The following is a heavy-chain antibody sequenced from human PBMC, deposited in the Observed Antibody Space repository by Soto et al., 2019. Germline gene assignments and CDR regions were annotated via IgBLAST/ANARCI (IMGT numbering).Heavy chain of an antibody. V-gene: IGHV3-33*01. Sequence: QVQLVESGGGVVQPGSSLRLSCAASGFIFDNFGMQWVRQAPGKGLEWVSVIYYDGSKKYYADSVRGRFNISRDNSKNMLYLQMDSLRAEDTATYYCARRPRVRGGTASRGCWGQGTLVTVSS. J-gene: IGHJ4*02. CDR2: IYYDGSKK. CDR1: GFIFDNFG. D-gene: IGHD3-10*01. CDR3: ARRPRVRGGTASRGC.